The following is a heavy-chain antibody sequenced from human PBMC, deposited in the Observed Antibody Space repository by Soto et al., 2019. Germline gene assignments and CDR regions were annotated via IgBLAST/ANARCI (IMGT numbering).Heavy chain of an antibody. D-gene: IGHD6-13*01. V-gene: IGHV3-33*01. Sequence: QVQLVESGGGVVQSGSSLRLSCAGSGFSFSSYGMHWVRQAPGKGLEWVAIVYNDGSNKYYGDSVKGRFTISRDNSRNSVCLQMNSLRADDTAVYYGARDANLGFSSSWFMDYWGQGTRVTVSS. CDR3: ARDANLGFSSSWFMDY. CDR2: VYNDGSNK. CDR1: GFSFSSYG. J-gene: IGHJ4*02.